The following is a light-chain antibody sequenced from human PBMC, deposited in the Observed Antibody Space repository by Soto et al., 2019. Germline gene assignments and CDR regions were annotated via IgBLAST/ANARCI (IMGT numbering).Light chain of an antibody. V-gene: IGKV3-15*01. CDR2: GAS. Sequence: EIVMTQSPATLSVSPGERATLSCRASQSVSSNLAWYQQKPGQAPRLLIYGASTRATGIPARFSGSGSGTEFTLTISSLQSEDFAVYYCQQYNNWGIHWTFGQGTKVEIK. CDR1: QSVSSN. J-gene: IGKJ1*01. CDR3: QQYNNWGIHWT.